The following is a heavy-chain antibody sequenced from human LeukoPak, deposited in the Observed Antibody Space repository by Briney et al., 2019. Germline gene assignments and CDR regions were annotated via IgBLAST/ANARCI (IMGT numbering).Heavy chain of an antibody. V-gene: IGHV1-18*01. CDR2: INVYSGNT. J-gene: IGHJ4*02. CDR3: TRLILFGGLRSSAVDY. CDR1: GYTFTRYG. Sequence: VPSVKVCCKASGYTFTRYGISWVRQAPGQGPEWMGWINVYSGNTNYTQNLQGRVTMTTDTSTSTAYMELRSLRSDDTAVYYCTRLILFGGLRSSAVDYWGQGTLVTVSS. D-gene: IGHD3-16*01.